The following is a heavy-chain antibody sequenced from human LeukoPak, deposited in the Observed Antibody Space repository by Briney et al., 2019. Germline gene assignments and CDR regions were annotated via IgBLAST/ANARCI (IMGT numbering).Heavy chain of an antibody. CDR1: GGSFCGYY. CDR2: INHIGSI. J-gene: IGHJ5*02. V-gene: IGHV4-34*01. CDR3: AKSIVGATRWFDP. D-gene: IGHD1-26*01. Sequence: SETLSLPCAVYGGSFCGYYWSWLPQPPGKGLEWSSEINHIGSINDNPSLKSRVTISVDTSKNQFSLKLSSETAADTAVYYCAKSIVGATRWFDPWGQGSLVTVSS.